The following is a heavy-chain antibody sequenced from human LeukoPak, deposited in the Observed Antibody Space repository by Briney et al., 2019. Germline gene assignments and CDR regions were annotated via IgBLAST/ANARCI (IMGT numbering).Heavy chain of an antibody. J-gene: IGHJ4*02. CDR2: ITGDGSM. CDR3: VRDVIHSYFDI. CDR1: GFTFRSHS. D-gene: IGHD2/OR15-2a*01. Sequence: PGGSLRLSCAASGFTFRSHSLDWVRQAPGKGLEWVSSITGDGSMQDADSVHGRFDTSSDNTQNFIFLQMNSVRAEDTAVYYCVRDVIHSYFDIWAQGILVTVSS. V-gene: IGHV3-21*01.